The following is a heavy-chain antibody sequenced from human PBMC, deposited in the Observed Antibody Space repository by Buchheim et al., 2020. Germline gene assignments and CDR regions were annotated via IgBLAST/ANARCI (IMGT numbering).Heavy chain of an antibody. J-gene: IGHJ4*02. CDR1: GGSFSGYX. V-gene: IGHV4-34*01. Sequence: QVQLQQWGAGLLKPSETLSLTCAVYGGSFSGYXWSWIRQPPGKGLEWIGEINHSGSTNYNPSLKSRVTIXVDHSKKQFSLYLSSVTAADTAVYYCASREVRGVIDYWGQGAL. CDR2: INHSGST. CDR3: ASREVRGVIDY. D-gene: IGHD3-10*01.